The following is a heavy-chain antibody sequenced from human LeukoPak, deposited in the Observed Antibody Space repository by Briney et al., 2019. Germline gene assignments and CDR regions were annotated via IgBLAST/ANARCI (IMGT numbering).Heavy chain of an antibody. CDR2: ISAHNGNT. CDR3: ARDQGWFGGTYYFDY. CDR1: GYTFTSYG. J-gene: IGHJ4*02. Sequence: SVKVSCKASGYTFTSYGISWVRQAPGQGLEWMGWISAHNGNTNYAQKLQGRVTMTTDTSTSTAYMELRSLRSDDTAVYYCARDQGWFGGTYYFDYWGQGTLVTVSS. D-gene: IGHD3-10*01. V-gene: IGHV1-18*01.